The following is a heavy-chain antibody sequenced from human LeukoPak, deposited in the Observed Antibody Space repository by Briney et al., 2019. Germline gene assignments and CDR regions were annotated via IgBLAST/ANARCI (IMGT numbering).Heavy chain of an antibody. D-gene: IGHD6-19*01. CDR1: GYTFTSYY. CDR3: VRSVGSSGWYGEFDY. Sequence: ASVKVSCKASGYTFTSYYMHWVRQAPGHGLEWMGILNPGGGSTSYVQKLQGRVIMTRDTSTSTVYMEVSSLRSEDTAVYFCVRSVGSSGWYGEFDYWGQGTLVTVSS. V-gene: IGHV1-46*01. CDR2: LNPGGGST. J-gene: IGHJ4*02.